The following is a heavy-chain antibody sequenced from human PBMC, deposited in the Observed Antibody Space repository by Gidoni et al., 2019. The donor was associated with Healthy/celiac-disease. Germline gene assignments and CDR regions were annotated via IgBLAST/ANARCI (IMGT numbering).Heavy chain of an antibody. D-gene: IGHD3-16*01. V-gene: IGHV4-30-2*01. Sequence: QLQLQESGSGLVKPSQTLSLTCAVSGGSISSGGYSWNCIRQPLGKGLEWIGYIYHRGSTYYNPSLKSRVTISVDRSKNQFSLELSSVTAADTAVYYCARDGANGFDYWGQGTLVTVSS. CDR1: GGSISSGGYS. CDR3: ARDGANGFDY. CDR2: IYHRGST. J-gene: IGHJ4*02.